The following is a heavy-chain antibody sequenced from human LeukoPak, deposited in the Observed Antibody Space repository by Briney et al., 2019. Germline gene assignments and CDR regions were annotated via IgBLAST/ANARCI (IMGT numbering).Heavy chain of an antibody. D-gene: IGHD6-19*01. V-gene: IGHV3-43*01. J-gene: IGHJ4*02. Sequence: GGSLRLSCAASGFTFDDYTMHWVRQAPGKGLEWVSLISWDGGSTYYADPVKGRFTISRDNSKNSLYLQRNSLRTEDTALYYCAKDSGEAGLFDYWGQGTLVTVSS. CDR2: ISWDGGST. CDR1: GFTFDDYT. CDR3: AKDSGEAGLFDY.